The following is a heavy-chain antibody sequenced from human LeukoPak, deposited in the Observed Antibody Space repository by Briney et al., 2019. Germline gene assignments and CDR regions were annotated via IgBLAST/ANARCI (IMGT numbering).Heavy chain of an antibody. J-gene: IGHJ4*02. CDR1: GYTFTSYG. D-gene: IGHD6-13*01. CDR2: ISVYNGNT. V-gene: IGHV1-18*01. CDR3: AIQSRSSSYDY. Sequence: ASVKVSCKGSGYTFTSYGISWVRQAPGQGFEWMGWISVYNGNTNYAQKFQGRVTMTTDTSTSTAYMELRSLRSDDTAVYYCAIQSRSSSYDYWGQGTLVTVSS.